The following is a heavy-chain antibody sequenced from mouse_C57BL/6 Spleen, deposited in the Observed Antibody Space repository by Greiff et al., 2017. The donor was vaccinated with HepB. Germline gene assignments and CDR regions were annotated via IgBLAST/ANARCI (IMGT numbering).Heavy chain of an antibody. CDR1: GYTFTDYY. D-gene: IGHD3-2*02. J-gene: IGHJ3*01. CDR3: ARYGAQAPSWFAY. CDR2: INPYNGGT. V-gene: IGHV1-19*01. Sequence: EVQLQQSGPVLVKPGASVKMSCKASGYTFTDYYMNWVKQSHGKSLEWIGVINPYNGGTSYNQKFKGKATLTVDKSSSTAYMELNSLTSEDSAVYYCARYGAQAPSWFAYWGQGTLVTVSA.